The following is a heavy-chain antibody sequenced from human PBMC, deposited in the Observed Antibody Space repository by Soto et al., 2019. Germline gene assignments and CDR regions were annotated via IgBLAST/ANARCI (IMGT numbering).Heavy chain of an antibody. CDR2: ISAYNGNT. CDR3: ARAIYYYDRFDY. CDR1: GYTFTSYG. Sequence: QVQLVQSGAEVKKPGASVKVSCKASGYTFTSYGINWVRQAPGQGLEWMGWISAYNGNTNYAQNLQGRVTMTTDTSTSTAYMELRILTSDDTAVYYCARAIYYYDRFDYWGQGTLVTVSS. D-gene: IGHD3-22*01. V-gene: IGHV1-18*01. J-gene: IGHJ4*02.